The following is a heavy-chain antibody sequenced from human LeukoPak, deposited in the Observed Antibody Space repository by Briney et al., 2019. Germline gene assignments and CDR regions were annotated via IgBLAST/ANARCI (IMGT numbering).Heavy chain of an antibody. CDR2: INHSGST. D-gene: IGHD3-22*01. CDR3: ARGPYSYDSSGAFDI. V-gene: IGHV4-34*01. CDR1: VGSFRGYY. Sequence: PSETLSLTCAVYVGSFRGYYWSWIRQPPGKGLEWIGEINHSGSTNYNPSLKSRVTISVDTSKNQFSLKLSSVTAADTAVYFCARGPYSYDSSGAFDIWGQGTMVTVSS. J-gene: IGHJ3*02.